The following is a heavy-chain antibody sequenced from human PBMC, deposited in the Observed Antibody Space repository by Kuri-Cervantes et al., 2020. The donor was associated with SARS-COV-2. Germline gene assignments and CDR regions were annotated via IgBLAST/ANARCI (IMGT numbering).Heavy chain of an antibody. CDR2: INAGNGNT. CDR3: AKMGRGYSYGYVHFHRDAFDI. Sequence: ASVKVSCKASGYTFTSYAMHWVRQAPGQRLEWMGWINAGNGNTKYSQKFQGRVTITADESTSTAYMELSSLRSEDTAVYYCAKMGRGYSYGYVHFHRDAFDIWGQGTMVTVSS. J-gene: IGHJ3*02. CDR1: GYTFTSYA. V-gene: IGHV1-3*01. D-gene: IGHD5-18*01.